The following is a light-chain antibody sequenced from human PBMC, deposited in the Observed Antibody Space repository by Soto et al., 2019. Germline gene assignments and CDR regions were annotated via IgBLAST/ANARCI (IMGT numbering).Light chain of an antibody. CDR1: SSDVGTYNS. J-gene: IGLJ2*01. Sequence: QSVLTQPASVSGSPGQSITISCTGTSSDVGTYNSVSWYQQHPGKAPKLMSYDVDIRPSGVSNRFSGSKSGNTASLTISGLQAEDEADYYCSSYTRSSTVLFGGGTKVTVL. CDR3: SSYTRSSTVL. V-gene: IGLV2-14*01. CDR2: DVD.